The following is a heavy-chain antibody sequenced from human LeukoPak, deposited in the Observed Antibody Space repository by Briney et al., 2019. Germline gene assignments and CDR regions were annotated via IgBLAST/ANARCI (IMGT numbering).Heavy chain of an antibody. Sequence: ASVKVSCKASGYTLTSYGISWVRQAPGQGLEWMGWISAYNGNTNYAQKLQGRVTMTTDTSTSTAYMELRSLRSDDTAVYYCARGDKQKYCSSTSCSPLTSDYWGQGTLVTVSS. CDR3: ARGDKQKYCSSTSCSPLTSDY. CDR1: GYTLTSYG. CDR2: ISAYNGNT. V-gene: IGHV1-18*01. D-gene: IGHD2-2*01. J-gene: IGHJ4*02.